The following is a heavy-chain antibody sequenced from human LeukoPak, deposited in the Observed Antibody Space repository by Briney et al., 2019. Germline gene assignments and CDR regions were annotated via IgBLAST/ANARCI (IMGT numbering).Heavy chain of an antibody. J-gene: IGHJ4*02. V-gene: IGHV4-34*01. Sequence: ETLSLTCAXYGGSFSGYYWSWIRQPPGKGLEWIGEINHSGSTNYNPSLKSRVTISVDTSKNQFSLKLSSVTAADTAVYYCASMVIGFDYWGQGTLVTVSS. CDR1: GGSFSGYY. CDR2: INHSGST. D-gene: IGHD5-18*01. CDR3: ASMVIGFDY.